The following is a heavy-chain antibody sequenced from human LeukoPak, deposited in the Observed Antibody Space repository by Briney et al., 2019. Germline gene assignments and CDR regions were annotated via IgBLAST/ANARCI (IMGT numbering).Heavy chain of an antibody. J-gene: IGHJ5*02. CDR3: ASLYGSGPNWFDP. Sequence: GGSLRLSCAASGFIFSDYYMSWIRQAPGKGLEWVSYISSSGSIIYYADSVKGRFTISRDNAKNSLYLQMNSLRAEDTAVYYCASLYGSGPNWFDPWGQGTLVTVSS. V-gene: IGHV3-11*04. CDR1: GFIFSDYY. D-gene: IGHD3-10*01. CDR2: ISSSGSII.